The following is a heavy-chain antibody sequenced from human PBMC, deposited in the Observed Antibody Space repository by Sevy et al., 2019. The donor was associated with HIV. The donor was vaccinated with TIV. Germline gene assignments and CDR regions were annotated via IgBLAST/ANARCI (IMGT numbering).Heavy chain of an antibody. CDR2: IFKSGDDT. CDR1: GFTLRTYA. D-gene: IGHD3-22*01. J-gene: IGHJ3*02. V-gene: IGHV3-23*01. CDR3: AGARYDSSGSFDAFDI. Sequence: GGSLRLSCVASGFTLRTYAMNWVRQAPGKGLKWVSTIFKSGDDTYYADSVKGRFTIARDNSKNTVYLHMNSLRAEDTALYFCAGARYDSSGSFDAFDIWGQGTMVTVSS.